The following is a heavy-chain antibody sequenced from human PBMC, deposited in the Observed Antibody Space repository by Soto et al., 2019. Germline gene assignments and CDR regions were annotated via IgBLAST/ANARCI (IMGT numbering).Heavy chain of an antibody. V-gene: IGHV3-30-3*01. J-gene: IGHJ4*02. CDR2: ISYDGTNK. D-gene: IGHD4-17*01. Sequence: QVQLVESGGGVVQPGRSLRLSCAASVFILSSYAMHWVRQAPGKGLEWIAFISYDGTNKYFADSVKGRFTISRDNSKSTLYLQMNGLRAEDTAVYYCARAPLGDFHYFDSWGQGTLVTVSS. CDR3: ARAPLGDFHYFDS. CDR1: VFILSSYA.